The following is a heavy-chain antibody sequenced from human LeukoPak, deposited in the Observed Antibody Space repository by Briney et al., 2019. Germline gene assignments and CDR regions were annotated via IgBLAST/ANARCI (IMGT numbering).Heavy chain of an antibody. CDR1: GGSISSSPYY. CDR2: IYYRGST. Sequence: SGTLSLTCTVSGGSISSSPYYWGWIRQPPGKGLEWIGTIYYRGSTYSNPSLNSRVTISLDTSENQFSLRLRSVTAADTALYYCARHYLSDGILSTFDPWGQETLVTVSS. D-gene: IGHD2-2*01. CDR3: ARHYLSDGILSTFDP. V-gene: IGHV4-39*01. J-gene: IGHJ5*02.